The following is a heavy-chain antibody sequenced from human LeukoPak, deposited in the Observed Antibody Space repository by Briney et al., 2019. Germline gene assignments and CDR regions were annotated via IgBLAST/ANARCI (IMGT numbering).Heavy chain of an antibody. D-gene: IGHD3-22*01. CDR1: GFTFDDYG. J-gene: IGHJ3*02. V-gene: IGHV3-20*04. Sequence: GGSLRLSCAASGFTFDDYGMSWVRHAPGKGLEWVPGINWNGGSTGYADSVKGRFTISRDNAKNSLYLQMNSLRAEDTALYYCARPPTIKVVGDAFDIWGQGTMVTVSS. CDR2: INWNGGST. CDR3: ARPPTIKVVGDAFDI.